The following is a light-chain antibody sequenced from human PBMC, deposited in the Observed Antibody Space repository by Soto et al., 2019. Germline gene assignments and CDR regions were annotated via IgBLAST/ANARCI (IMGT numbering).Light chain of an antibody. CDR3: QQHGPSLST. J-gene: IGKJ1*01. CDR1: HNSTTRY. CDR2: GTS. V-gene: IGKV3-20*01. Sequence: PGEEGTLSLKVSHNSTTRYLAWYQQKPGQAPRLLMYGTSNRAPGIPDRFSGSGSGTDFTLTISSLEAEDFAVYYCQQHGPSLSTLGQGTKVDIK.